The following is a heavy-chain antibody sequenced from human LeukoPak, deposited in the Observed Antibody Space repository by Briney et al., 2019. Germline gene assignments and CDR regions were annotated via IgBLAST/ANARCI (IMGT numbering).Heavy chain of an antibody. CDR1: GYTFTGYY. CDR3: ARVCYDSSGYYFPADGWFDP. V-gene: IGHV1-2*02. Sequence: ASVKVSCKASGYTFTGYYMHWVRQAPGQGLEWMGWINPNSGGTNYAQKFQGRVTMTRDTSISTAYMELSRLRSDDTAVYYCARVCYDSSGYYFPADGWFDPWGQGTLVTVSS. J-gene: IGHJ5*02. D-gene: IGHD3-22*01. CDR2: INPNSGGT.